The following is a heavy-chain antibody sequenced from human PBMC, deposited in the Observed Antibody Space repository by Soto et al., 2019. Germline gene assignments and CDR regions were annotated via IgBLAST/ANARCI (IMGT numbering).Heavy chain of an antibody. J-gene: IGHJ3*02. CDR1: GFTFSDYY. V-gene: IGHV3-11*06. CDR2: ISSSSSYT. Sequence: GGSLRLSCAASGFTFSDYYMSWIRQAPGKGLEWVSYISSSSSYTNYADSVKGRFTISRDNAKNSLYLQMNSLRAEDTAVYYCASQGYGDYLGTFDIWGQGTMVTVS. D-gene: IGHD4-17*01. CDR3: ASQGYGDYLGTFDI.